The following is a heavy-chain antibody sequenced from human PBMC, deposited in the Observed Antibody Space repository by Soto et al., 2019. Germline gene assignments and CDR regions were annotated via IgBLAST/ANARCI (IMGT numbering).Heavy chain of an antibody. CDR1: GFTFGSYD. Sequence: GSLRLSCSASGFTFGSYDMHWVRQGPGKGLEWVSAIGTAGDTNYAGSVKGRFTISRENAKNSLYLQMNSLRAGDTAIYFCARAIGPTLFDYWGQGTLVTVSS. V-gene: IGHV3-13*04. CDR2: IGTAGDT. CDR3: ARAIGPTLFDY. D-gene: IGHD3-22*01. J-gene: IGHJ4*02.